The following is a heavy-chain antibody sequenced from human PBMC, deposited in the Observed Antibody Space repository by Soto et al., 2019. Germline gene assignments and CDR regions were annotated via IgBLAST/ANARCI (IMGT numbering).Heavy chain of an antibody. CDR2: TYYSGST. D-gene: IGHD2-2*01. J-gene: IGHJ5*02. V-gene: IGHV4-59*01. Sequence: PSETLSLTCTVSGGSISSYYWSWIRQPPGKGLEWIGYTYYSGSTNYNPSLKSRVTISVDTSKNQFSLKLSSVTAADTAVYYCARAGSDIVVVPAAPGWFDPWGQGTLVTVSS. CDR1: GGSISSYY. CDR3: ARAGSDIVVVPAAPGWFDP.